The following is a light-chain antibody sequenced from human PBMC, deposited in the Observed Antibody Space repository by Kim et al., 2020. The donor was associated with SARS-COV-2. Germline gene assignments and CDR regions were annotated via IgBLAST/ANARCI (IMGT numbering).Light chain of an antibody. CDR3: SAWDKSLNIWV. J-gene: IGLJ3*02. CDR2: RNN. CDR1: SNNVGYQG. V-gene: IGLV10-54*01. Sequence: QTATLTGHGNSNNVGYQGAAWLQQHQGHPPKLLSSRNNNRPSGISERLSASRSGNTASLTITGLQPEDEADYYCSAWDKSLNIWVFGGGTQLTVL.